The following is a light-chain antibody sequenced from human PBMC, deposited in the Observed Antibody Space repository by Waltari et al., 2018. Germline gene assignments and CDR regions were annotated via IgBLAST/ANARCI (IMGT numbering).Light chain of an antibody. Sequence: EIVMTQSPATLSVSPGEGATLSCRASQSVSSNLAWYQQKPGQAPRLLIYGESTRGPGIPARFRGSGSGTEFTLTISSLQSEDFAVYYCQQYNNWPPLTFGGGTKVEIK. V-gene: IGKV3-15*01. CDR2: GES. CDR3: QQYNNWPPLT. CDR1: QSVSSN. J-gene: IGKJ4*01.